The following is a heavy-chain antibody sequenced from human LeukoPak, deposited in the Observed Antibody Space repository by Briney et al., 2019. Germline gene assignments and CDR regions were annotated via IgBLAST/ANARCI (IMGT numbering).Heavy chain of an antibody. CDR1: GFTFSDYN. J-gene: IGHJ4*02. CDR2: ISYDGSNK. D-gene: IGHD6-19*01. V-gene: IGHV3-30*03. CDR3: ARELGKYRRILGRDSQWLAVSGFDN. Sequence: GGSLRLSCAASGFTFSDYNMNWLRQAPGKGLEWVAVISYDGSNKYYADSVKGRFTISRDNSKNTLYLQMNSLRAEDTAVYYCARELGKYRRILGRDSQWLAVSGFDNWGQGILVTVSS.